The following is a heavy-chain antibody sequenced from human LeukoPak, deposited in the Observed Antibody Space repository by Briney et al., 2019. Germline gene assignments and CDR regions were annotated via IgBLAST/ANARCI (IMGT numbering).Heavy chain of an antibody. CDR1: GGSIISYY. CDR2: IYYSGST. J-gene: IGHJ6*02. Sequence: SETLSLTSTVSGGSIISYYWSWIRQTPRKGLEWIGYIYYSGSTNYNPSLKSRVTISVDTSKNQFSLKLSSVTAADTAVYYCARGSGRGTYYYYYDMDVWGQGTTVTVSS. D-gene: IGHD3-10*01. V-gene: IGHV4-59*01. CDR3: ARGSGRGTYYYYYDMDV.